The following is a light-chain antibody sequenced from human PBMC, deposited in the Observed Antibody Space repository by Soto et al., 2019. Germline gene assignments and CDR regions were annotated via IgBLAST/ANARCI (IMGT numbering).Light chain of an antibody. Sequence: DIQMTQSPSTLSASVGDRVTITCRASQSISNWLAWYQQKPGKAPKLLIYDASSLESGVPSRFSGSGSGTEFTLTISSLQPEDFATYSCQQYDNLVTFGQGTQVDIK. J-gene: IGKJ1*01. V-gene: IGKV1-5*01. CDR1: QSISNW. CDR3: QQYDNLVT. CDR2: DAS.